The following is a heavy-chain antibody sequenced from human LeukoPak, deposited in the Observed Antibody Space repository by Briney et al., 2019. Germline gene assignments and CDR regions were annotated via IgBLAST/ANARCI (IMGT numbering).Heavy chain of an antibody. CDR1: GYTFSAYY. CDR2: INPNSGGT. D-gene: IGHD6-6*01. J-gene: IGHJ1*01. Sequence: ASVKVSFKPSGYTFSAYYIHCVRQAPGQGLEWMGWINPNSGGTNYAQEFQGRVTMTRDTSISTAYMELSRLRSDDTAVYYCARGVYGSSEYFQHWGQGTLVTVSS. V-gene: IGHV1-2*02. CDR3: ARGVYGSSEYFQH.